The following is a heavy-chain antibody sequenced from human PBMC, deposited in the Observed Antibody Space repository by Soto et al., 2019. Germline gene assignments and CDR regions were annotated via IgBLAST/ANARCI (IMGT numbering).Heavy chain of an antibody. CDR1: GFTFDDYA. CDR3: AKDIKISGSYYYYYGMDV. J-gene: IGHJ6*02. D-gene: IGHD1-26*01. Sequence: GGSLRLSCAASGFTFDDYATHWVRQAPGKGLEWVSLISWDGGSTYYADSVKGRFTIPRDNSKNSLYLQMNSLRAEDTALYYCAKDIKISGSYYYYYGMDVWGQGTTVTVSS. V-gene: IGHV3-43D*04. CDR2: ISWDGGST.